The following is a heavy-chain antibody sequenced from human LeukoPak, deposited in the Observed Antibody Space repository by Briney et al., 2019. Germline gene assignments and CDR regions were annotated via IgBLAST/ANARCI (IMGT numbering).Heavy chain of an antibody. V-gene: IGHV4-38-2*01. CDR2: IYHSGST. CDR1: GYSISSGYY. J-gene: IGHJ4*02. Sequence: SETLSLTCAVSGYSISSGYYWGWTRQPPGKGLEWIGSIYHSGSTYNNPSLKSRVTISVDTSKNQFSLKLSSVTAADTAVYYCARGTKPYCSTVDQWGQGTLVTVSS. CDR3: ARGTKPYCSTVDQ. D-gene: IGHD2-2*01.